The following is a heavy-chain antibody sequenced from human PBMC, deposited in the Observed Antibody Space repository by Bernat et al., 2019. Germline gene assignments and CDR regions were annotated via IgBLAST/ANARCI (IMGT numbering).Heavy chain of an antibody. CDR1: GFTFSSCA. V-gene: IGHV3-23*01. Sequence: DVQLLESGGDLVQPGGSLRLSCAASGFTFSSCAISWVRQAPGKGLEWVSAIRGSGGGTYYAGSVKGRFTISRDNSMNTLYLQMNSLRAEDTAVYYCAKVKSDFSGAYRDFDYWGQGTLVTVSS. CDR3: AKVKSDFSGAYRDFDY. J-gene: IGHJ4*02. D-gene: IGHD3-3*01. CDR2: IRGSGGGT.